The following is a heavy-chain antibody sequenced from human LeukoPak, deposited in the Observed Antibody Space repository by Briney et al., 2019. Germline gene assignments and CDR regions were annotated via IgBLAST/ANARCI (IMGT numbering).Heavy chain of an antibody. V-gene: IGHV4-59*03. CDR2: FSYSGSI. D-gene: IGHD2-15*01. Sequence: PSETLSLTCAVSGGSINSYYWSWIRQPPGKGLEWIAYFSYSGSIKYNPSLKSRVSISRDTSKNKFSLKLSSVSAAGTPLFFCARNRCGSCYSDYWGQGTLITVSS. CDR1: GGSINSYY. CDR3: ARNRCGSCYSDY. J-gene: IGHJ4*02.